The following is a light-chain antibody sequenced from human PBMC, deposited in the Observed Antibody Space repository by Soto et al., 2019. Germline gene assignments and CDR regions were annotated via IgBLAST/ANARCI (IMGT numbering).Light chain of an antibody. CDR2: DDR. J-gene: IGLJ3*02. CDR1: NIGSKS. V-gene: IGLV3-21*02. CDR3: QEWDSPLDQWM. Sequence: SYELTQPPSVSVAPGQTATLTCGGNNIGSKSVHWYQQRRGQAPVLVVYDDRDRTSGIPDRFSGSNSGNTATLTISRVEVGDEADYHCQEWDSPLDQWMFGGGTKVTVL.